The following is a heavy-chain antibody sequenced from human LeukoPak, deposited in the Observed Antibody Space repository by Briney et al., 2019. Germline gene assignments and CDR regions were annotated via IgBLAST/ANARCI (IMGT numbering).Heavy chain of an antibody. CDR3: ATHGRDGHYGSGSFDY. D-gene: IGHD3-10*01. CDR1: GFTFSSYW. J-gene: IGHJ4*02. V-gene: IGHV3-74*01. CDR2: INSDGSST. Sequence: GGSLRLSCAASGFTFSSYWMHWVRQAPGKGLVWVSRINSDGSSTSYADSVKGRFTISRDNAKNSLYLQMNSLRAEDTALYYCATHGRDGHYGSGSFDYWGQGTLVTVSS.